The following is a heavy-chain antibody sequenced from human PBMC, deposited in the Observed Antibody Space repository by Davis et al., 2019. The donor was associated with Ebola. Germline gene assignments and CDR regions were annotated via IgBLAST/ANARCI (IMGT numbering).Heavy chain of an antibody. V-gene: IGHV6-1*01. J-gene: IGHJ5*02. CDR2: TYYMSEWHS. Sequence: SQTLSLTCAISGDSVSRRSVGWNWVRQSPSRGLEWLGRTYYMSEWHSDFAPSVKSRITINPDTSKNQYSLQLNSVTPEDTAVYYCARGWLQLGFDPWGQGTLVTVSS. CDR1: GDSVSRRSVG. D-gene: IGHD1-1*01. CDR3: ARGWLQLGFDP.